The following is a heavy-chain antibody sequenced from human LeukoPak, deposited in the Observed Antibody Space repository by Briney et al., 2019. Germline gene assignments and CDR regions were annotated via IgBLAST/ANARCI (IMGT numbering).Heavy chain of an antibody. CDR2: ISYDGSNK. Sequence: PGRSLRLSCAASGFTLSSYGMHWVRQAPGKGLEWVAVISYDGSNKYYADSVKGGFTISRDNATNTLYLQMNSLRAEDTAVYYCARDSGTYTFDYWGQGTLVTVSS. J-gene: IGHJ4*02. D-gene: IGHD3/OR15-3a*01. CDR3: ARDSGTYTFDY. V-gene: IGHV3-30*03. CDR1: GFTLSSYG.